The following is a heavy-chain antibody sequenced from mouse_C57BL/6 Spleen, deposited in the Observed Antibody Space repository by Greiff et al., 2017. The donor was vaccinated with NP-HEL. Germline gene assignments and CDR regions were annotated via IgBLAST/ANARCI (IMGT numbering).Heavy chain of an antibody. D-gene: IGHD1-1*01. J-gene: IGHJ4*01. CDR3: ARGEYYGSSPYYAMDY. CDR1: GYTFTSYW. V-gene: IGHV1-59*01. Sequence: QVQLQQPGAELVRPGTSVKLSCKASGYTFTSYWMHWVKQRPGQGLEWIGVIDPSDSYTNYIQKFKGKATLTVDTSSSTAYMQLSSLTSEDSAVYYCARGEYYGSSPYYAMDYWGQGTSVTVSS. CDR2: IDPSDSYT.